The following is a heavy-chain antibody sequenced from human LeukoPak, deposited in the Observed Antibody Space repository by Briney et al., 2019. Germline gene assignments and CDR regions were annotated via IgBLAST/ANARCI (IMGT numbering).Heavy chain of an antibody. Sequence: GGSLRLSCAASGFTFNRYWMSWVRQAPGKELQWVANIKQDRSAKYYVDSVKGRFTISRDNAKNSLYLQMNSLRAEDTAVYYCARVEASGYDYGAFDYWGQGTLVTVSS. V-gene: IGHV3-7*01. CDR3: ARVEASGYDYGAFDY. CDR2: IKQDRSAK. CDR1: GFTFNRYW. D-gene: IGHD5-12*01. J-gene: IGHJ4*02.